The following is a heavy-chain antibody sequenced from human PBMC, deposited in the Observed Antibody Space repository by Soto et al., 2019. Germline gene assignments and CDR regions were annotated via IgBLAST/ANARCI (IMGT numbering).Heavy chain of an antibody. CDR3: ARDCYYGSGPFNHLAY. J-gene: IGHJ4*02. D-gene: IGHD3-10*01. Sequence: ASVKVSCKASGYIFTRYAIHWVRQAPGQRLEWMGWINAGKGNTKYSEKFQGRVTITRDTSASTVYMELSSLRSEDTAVYYCARDCYYGSGPFNHLAYWGQGTPVTVSS. CDR1: GYIFTRYA. CDR2: INAGKGNT. V-gene: IGHV1-3*01.